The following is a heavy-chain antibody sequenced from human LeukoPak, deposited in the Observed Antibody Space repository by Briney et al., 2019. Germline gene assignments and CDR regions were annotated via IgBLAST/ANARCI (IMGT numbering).Heavy chain of an antibody. J-gene: IGHJ4*02. D-gene: IGHD6-19*01. Sequence: PGGSLRLSCAASGFTFSSYSMNWVRQAPGKGLEWVSYISSSSSTIYYADSVKGRFTISRDNAKNSLYLQMNSLRAEDTAVYYCARDGGSGWSSAFLDHWGQGTLVTVSS. CDR3: ARDGGSGWSSAFLDH. CDR2: ISSSSSTI. V-gene: IGHV3-48*01. CDR1: GFTFSSYS.